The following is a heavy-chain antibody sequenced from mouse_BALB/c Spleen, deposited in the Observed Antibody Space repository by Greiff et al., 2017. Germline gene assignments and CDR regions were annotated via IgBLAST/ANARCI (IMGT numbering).Heavy chain of an antibody. CDR3: ARRDYGSSPFAY. CDR2: ISSGGGST. CDR1: GFAFSSYD. Sequence: EVKLVESGGGLVKPGGSLKLSCAASGFAFSSYDMSWVRQTPEKRLEWVAYISSGGGSTYYPDTVKGRFTISRDNAKNTLYLQMSSLKSEDTAMYYCARRDYGSSPFAYWGQGTLVTVSA. J-gene: IGHJ3*01. D-gene: IGHD1-1*01. V-gene: IGHV5-12-1*01.